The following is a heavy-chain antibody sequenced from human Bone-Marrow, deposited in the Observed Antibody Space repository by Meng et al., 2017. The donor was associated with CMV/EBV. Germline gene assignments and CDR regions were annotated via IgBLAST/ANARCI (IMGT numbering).Heavy chain of an antibody. CDR1: GYSFTSYW. V-gene: IGHV5-51*01. D-gene: IGHD6-19*01. Sequence: KVSCKGSGYSFTSYWIGWVRQMPGKGLEWMGIIYPGDSDTRYSPSFQGQVTISADKSISTAYLQWSSLKASDTAMYYRARRVAGPRNDAFDIWGQGTMVTVSS. CDR2: IYPGDSDT. J-gene: IGHJ3*02. CDR3: ARRVAGPRNDAFDI.